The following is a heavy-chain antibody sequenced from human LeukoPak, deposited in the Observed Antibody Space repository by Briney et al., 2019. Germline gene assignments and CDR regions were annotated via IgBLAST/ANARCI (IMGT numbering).Heavy chain of an antibody. CDR2: LSSSSTTI. CDR3: ARKRTRGLDY. J-gene: IGHJ4*02. CDR1: GFTFSNYG. V-gene: IGHV3-48*01. Sequence: GGSLRLSCAASGFTFSNYGMNWVRQAPGKGLEWISYLSSSSTTIYYADSVKGRFTISRDNAKNSLYLQMNSLRAEDTAVYYCARKRTRGLDYWGQGTLVTVSS. D-gene: IGHD3-10*01.